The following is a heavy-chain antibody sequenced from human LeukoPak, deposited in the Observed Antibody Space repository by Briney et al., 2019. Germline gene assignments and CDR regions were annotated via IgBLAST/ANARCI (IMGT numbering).Heavy chain of an antibody. CDR2: IIPIFGTA. Sequence: ASVKVSCKASGGTFSSYAISWVRQAPGQGLEWMGGIIPIFGTANYAQKFQGRVTITADESTSTAYMELSSLRSEDTAVYYCAPFGSGSYPVAFDIWGQGTMVTVSS. V-gene: IGHV1-69*01. J-gene: IGHJ3*02. CDR1: GGTFSSYA. CDR3: APFGSGSYPVAFDI. D-gene: IGHD3-10*01.